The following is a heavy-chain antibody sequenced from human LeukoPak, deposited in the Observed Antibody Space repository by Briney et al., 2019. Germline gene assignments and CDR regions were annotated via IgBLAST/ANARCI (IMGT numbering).Heavy chain of an antibody. CDR3: ARNRCSPGEDSCYNY. V-gene: IGHV4-34*01. J-gene: IGHJ4*02. CDR2: IYQSKYT. D-gene: IGHD2-15*01. Sequence: PSETLSLTCGVRGVSFSGNYWSWIRQSPGKGLEWIGEIYQSKYTTYNPSLTSRVTIWADTSSNQLSLRLTSVTAADTAIYYCARNRCSPGEDSCYNYCGRGTLFSVSS. CDR1: GVSFSGNY.